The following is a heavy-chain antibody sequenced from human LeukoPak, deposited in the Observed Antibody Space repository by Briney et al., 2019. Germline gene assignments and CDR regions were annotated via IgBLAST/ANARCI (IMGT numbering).Heavy chain of an antibody. Sequence: GGSLRLSCAASGFTFDDYAMHWVRQAPGKGLEWVSGISWNSGGIGYADSVKGRFTISRDNSKNTLYLQMNSLRAEDTAVYYCAKDGILIGLDYWGQGTLVTVSS. V-gene: IGHV3-9*01. CDR2: ISWNSGGI. CDR1: GFTFDDYA. CDR3: AKDGILIGLDY. D-gene: IGHD3-9*01. J-gene: IGHJ4*02.